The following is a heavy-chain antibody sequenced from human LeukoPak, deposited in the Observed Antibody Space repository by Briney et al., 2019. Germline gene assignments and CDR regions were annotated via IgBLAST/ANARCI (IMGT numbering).Heavy chain of an antibody. J-gene: IGHJ4*02. CDR3: AREILAPGKTHDY. CDR1: GFSFSFYW. Sequence: GGSLRLSCAASGFSFSFYWMHWVRQAPGKGPVWVSRINDDGSATFYADSVKGRFTISRDNAKNTLFLQMSSLRAEDTAVYFCAREILAPGKTHDYWGQGTLVTVSS. V-gene: IGHV3-74*01. CDR2: INDDGSAT.